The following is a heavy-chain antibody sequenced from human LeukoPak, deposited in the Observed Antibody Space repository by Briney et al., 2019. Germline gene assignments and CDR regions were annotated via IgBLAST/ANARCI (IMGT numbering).Heavy chain of an antibody. Sequence: VASVKVSCKASGYTFTSYGISWVRQAPGQGLEWMGWISAYNGNTNYAQKLQGRVTMTTDTSTSTAYMELRSLRSDDTAVYYCARGYSSGWYYYGMDVWGQGTTVTVSS. J-gene: IGHJ6*02. CDR3: ARGYSSGWYYYGMDV. CDR1: GYTFTSYG. V-gene: IGHV1-18*01. D-gene: IGHD6-19*01. CDR2: ISAYNGNT.